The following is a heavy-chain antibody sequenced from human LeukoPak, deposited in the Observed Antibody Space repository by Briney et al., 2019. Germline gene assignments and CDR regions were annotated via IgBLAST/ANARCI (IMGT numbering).Heavy chain of an antibody. J-gene: IGHJ4*02. CDR1: GFTFSSYG. CDR2: ISGSGGST. D-gene: IGHD3-10*01. Sequence: GGSLRLSCAASGFTFSSYGMSWVRQAPGKGLEWVSAISGSGGSTYYADSVKGRFTISRDNSKNTLYLQMNSLRAEDTAVYYCASSQLITMVRGVTYYYFDYWGQGTLVTVSS. CDR3: ASSQLITMVRGVTYYYFDY. V-gene: IGHV3-23*01.